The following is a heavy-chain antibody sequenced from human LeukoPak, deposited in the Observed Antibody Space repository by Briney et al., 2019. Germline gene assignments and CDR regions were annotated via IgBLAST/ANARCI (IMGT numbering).Heavy chain of an antibody. CDR2: IKYDGSIA. Sequence: GGSLRLSCVTSGFTFSNYWMSWHRQAPGKGLVWVSRIKYDGSIATYAESVKGRFTISRDNARNTLYLQMNSLRVDDTAVYYCAKSDWFDPWGRGILVTVSS. CDR1: GFTFSNYW. V-gene: IGHV3-74*01. J-gene: IGHJ5*02. CDR3: AKSDWFDP.